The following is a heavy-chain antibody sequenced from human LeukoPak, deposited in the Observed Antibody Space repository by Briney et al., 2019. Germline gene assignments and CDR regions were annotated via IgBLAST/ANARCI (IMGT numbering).Heavy chain of an antibody. CDR3: AREGLLRWSTLGDFDY. Sequence: PGRSLRLSCAASGFIFSSYAMHWVRQAPGKGLEWVAVISYDGSNKYYADSVKGRFTISRDNSKNTLYLQMNSLRAEDTAVYYCAREGLLRWSTLGDFDYWGQGTLVTVSS. CDR2: ISYDGSNK. J-gene: IGHJ4*02. D-gene: IGHD4-23*01. CDR1: GFIFSSYA. V-gene: IGHV3-30-3*01.